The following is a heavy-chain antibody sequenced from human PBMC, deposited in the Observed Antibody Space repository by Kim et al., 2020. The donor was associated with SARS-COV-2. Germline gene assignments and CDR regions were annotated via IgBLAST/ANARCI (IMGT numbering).Heavy chain of an antibody. CDR3: TTCLWFGELSLNYYYGMDV. CDR1: GFTFSNAW. CDR2: IKSKTDGGTT. V-gene: IGHV3-15*01. J-gene: IGHJ6*02. D-gene: IGHD3-10*01. Sequence: GGSLRLSCAASGFTFSNAWMSWVRQAPGKGLEWVGRIKSKTDGGTTDYAAPVKGRFTISRDDSKNTLYLQMNSLKTEDTAVYYCTTCLWFGELSLNYYYGMDVWGQGTTVTVSS.